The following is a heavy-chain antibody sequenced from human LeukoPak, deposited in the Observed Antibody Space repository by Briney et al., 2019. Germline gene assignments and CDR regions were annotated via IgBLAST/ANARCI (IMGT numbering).Heavy chain of an antibody. V-gene: IGHV3-9*03. D-gene: IGHD6-13*01. CDR2: ISWNSGSI. CDR3: AKDISSSPRYMDV. Sequence: PGRSLRLSCAASGFTFDDYAMHWVRQAPGKGLEWVSGISWNSGSIGHADSVKGRFTISRDNAKNSLYLQMNSLRAEDMALYYCAKDISSSPRYMDVWGKGTTVTVSS. CDR1: GFTFDDYA. J-gene: IGHJ6*03.